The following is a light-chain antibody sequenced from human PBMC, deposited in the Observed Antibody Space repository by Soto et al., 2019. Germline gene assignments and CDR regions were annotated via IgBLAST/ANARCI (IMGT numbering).Light chain of an antibody. CDR1: QSVSSY. J-gene: IGKJ2*01. CDR3: QQSSNWPPYT. V-gene: IGKV3-11*01. CDR2: DAS. Sequence: EIVLTQSPATLSLSPGERATLSCRASQSVSSYLAWYQQKPGQAPRLLIYDASNRATGIPARFSGSGSGTEFTLTSCSLEPEDFAVYYCQQSSNWPPYTFGQGTKLEIK.